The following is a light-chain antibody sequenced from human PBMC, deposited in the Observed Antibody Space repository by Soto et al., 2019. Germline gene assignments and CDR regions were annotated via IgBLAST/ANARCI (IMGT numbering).Light chain of an antibody. Sequence: QSALTQPASVSGSPGQSITISCTGTSSDVGGYNYVSWYQQHPGKAPKLMIYDVSNRPSGVSNRFSGSKSGNTASLTIAVLQAEDEADYYCISYTSSSTVVFCGGTKLTVL. CDR2: DVS. J-gene: IGLJ2*01. V-gene: IGLV2-14*01. CDR1: SSDVGGYNY. CDR3: ISYTSSSTVV.